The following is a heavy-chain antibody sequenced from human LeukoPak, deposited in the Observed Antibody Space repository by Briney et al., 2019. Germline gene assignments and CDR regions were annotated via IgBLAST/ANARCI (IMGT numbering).Heavy chain of an antibody. V-gene: IGHV5-51*01. CDR2: TYPGDSDT. J-gene: IGHJ4*02. CDR1: GYSFTSYW. Sequence: GESLKISCQGSGYSFTSYWIGWVRQMPGKGLEWMGITYPGDSDTRYSPSFQGQVTISADKSISTAYLQWSSLKAPDTAMYYCARSGGDGVWGLDYWGQGTLVTVSS. CDR3: ARSGGDGVWGLDY. D-gene: IGHD2-21*02.